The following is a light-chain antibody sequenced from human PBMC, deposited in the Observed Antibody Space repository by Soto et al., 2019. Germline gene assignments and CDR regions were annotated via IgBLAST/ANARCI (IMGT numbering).Light chain of an antibody. CDR1: QPLNNN. CDR3: QQYEKWPPSIP. J-gene: IGKJ5*01. Sequence: DIVMTQSPATLSVSPGDRATLSCRAGQPLNNNVAWYQHKPGQAPRLLIYGASTRATGISARFSGSGSGTEFTLTISSLQSEDFAVYYCQQYEKWPPSIPFGQGTRLEIK. V-gene: IGKV3-15*01. CDR2: GAS.